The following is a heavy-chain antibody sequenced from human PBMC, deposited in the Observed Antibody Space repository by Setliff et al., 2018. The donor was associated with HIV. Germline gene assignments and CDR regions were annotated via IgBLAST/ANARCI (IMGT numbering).Heavy chain of an antibody. CDR3: ARGSTMVRGPEENWFDP. CDR1: GYTFTSYG. V-gene: IGHV1-18*01. D-gene: IGHD3-10*01. J-gene: IGHJ5*02. CDR2: ISAYKGKT. Sequence: ASVKVSCKASGYTFTSYGISWVRQAPGQGLEWMGWISAYKGKTNYAQKFQGRISMTTDTSTSTAYMELRSLRSDDTAVYYCARGSTMVRGPEENWFDPWGQGTLVTVSS.